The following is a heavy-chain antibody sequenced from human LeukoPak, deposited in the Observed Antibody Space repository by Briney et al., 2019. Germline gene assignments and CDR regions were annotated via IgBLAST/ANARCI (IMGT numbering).Heavy chain of an antibody. J-gene: IGHJ4*02. CDR3: EKVIRYFDWLLDYYFDY. CDR1: GYSISSGYY. D-gene: IGHD3-9*01. V-gene: IGHV4-38-2*01. CDR2: IYHSGSP. Sequence: SETLSLTCAVSGYSISSGYYWGWIRQTPWKGLEWIGSIYHSGSPYYNPSLKSRVTISVDTSKNQFSLKLSSVTAADTVFYYGEKVIRYFDWLLDYYFDYWGQGTLVTVSS.